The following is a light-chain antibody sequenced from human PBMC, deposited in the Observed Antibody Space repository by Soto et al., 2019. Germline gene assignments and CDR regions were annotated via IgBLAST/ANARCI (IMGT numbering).Light chain of an antibody. V-gene: IGKV3-20*01. Sequence: EIVLTQSPGTPSLSPGERATLSCRASQSVSSIYFARYQQKPGQAPRLLIYGASSRATGIPDRFSGSGSGTDFTLTISRLEPEDFAVYYCQQFGTSPPSTFGQGTRLEIK. CDR3: QQFGTSPPST. CDR1: QSVSSIY. CDR2: GAS. J-gene: IGKJ5*01.